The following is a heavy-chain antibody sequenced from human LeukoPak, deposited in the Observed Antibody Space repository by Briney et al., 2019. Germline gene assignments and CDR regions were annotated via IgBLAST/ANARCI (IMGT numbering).Heavy chain of an antibody. J-gene: IGHJ4*02. CDR3: ARDGESGSPTAGDFDY. D-gene: IGHD1-26*01. Sequence: GASVKVSCKASGYTFTGYYMHWVRQAPGQGLEWMGWISGYNGNTKYAQRPQGRVTMTTDTSTSTAYMELRSLRPDDTAVYYCARDGESGSPTAGDFDYWGQGTLVTVSS. CDR1: GYTFTGYY. V-gene: IGHV1-18*04. CDR2: ISGYNGNT.